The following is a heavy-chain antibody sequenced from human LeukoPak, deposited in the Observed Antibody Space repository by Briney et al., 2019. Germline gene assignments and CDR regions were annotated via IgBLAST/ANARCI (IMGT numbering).Heavy chain of an antibody. CDR1: GGSISSYY. V-gene: IGHV4-59*01. D-gene: IGHD7-27*01. J-gene: IGHJ4*02. Sequence: SETLSLTCTVSGGSISSYYWSWIRQSPGKGLECIGYIHYTGSTSYSPSLKSRVTISADTSQNQFSLKLSSVTAADTAVYYCASRKLGNDYWGQGTLVTVSS. CDR3: ASRKLGNDY. CDR2: IHYTGST.